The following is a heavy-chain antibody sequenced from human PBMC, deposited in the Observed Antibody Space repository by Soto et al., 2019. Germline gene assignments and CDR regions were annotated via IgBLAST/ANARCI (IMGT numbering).Heavy chain of an antibody. D-gene: IGHD1-20*01. CDR2: ISASGGST. J-gene: IGHJ4*02. Sequence: PGGSLRLSCAASGFNFNNYVMTWVRQAPGKGLQWVSSISASGGSTYYADSVKGRFTISRDNSKKILYLQMNSLRAEDTAVYYCANAEPPRITLGFDYWGQGALVTVSS. CDR3: ANAEPPRITLGFDY. CDR1: GFNFNNYV. V-gene: IGHV3-23*01.